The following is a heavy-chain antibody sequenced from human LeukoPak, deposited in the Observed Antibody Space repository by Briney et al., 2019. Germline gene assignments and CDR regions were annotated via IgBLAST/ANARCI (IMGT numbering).Heavy chain of an antibody. V-gene: IGHV3-21*01. CDR3: ARDIIAASYYYYYGMDV. J-gene: IGHJ6*02. D-gene: IGHD6-13*01. CDR1: GFTFSSYS. CDR2: ISSSSSYI. Sequence: GGSLRLSCAASGFTFSSYSMNWVRQPPGKGLEWVSSISSSSSYIYYAYSVKGRFTISRDNAKNSLYLQMNSLRAEDTAVYYCARDIIAASYYYYYGMDVWGQGTTVTVSS.